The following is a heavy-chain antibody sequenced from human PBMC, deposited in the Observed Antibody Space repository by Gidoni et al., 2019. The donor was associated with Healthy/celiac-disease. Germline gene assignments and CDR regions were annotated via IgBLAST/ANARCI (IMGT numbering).Heavy chain of an antibody. J-gene: IGHJ4*02. V-gene: IGHV3-64D*06. D-gene: IGHD2-15*01. CDR3: VKGPSLACSGGSCYFDY. Sequence: EVQLVESGGGLVQPGGSLRLSCSASGFTFSSYAMHWVRQAPGKGLEYVSAISSNGGSTYYADSVKGRFTISRDNSKNTLYLQMSSLRAEDTAVYYCVKGPSLACSGGSCYFDYWGQGTLVTVSS. CDR1: GFTFSSYA. CDR2: ISSNGGST.